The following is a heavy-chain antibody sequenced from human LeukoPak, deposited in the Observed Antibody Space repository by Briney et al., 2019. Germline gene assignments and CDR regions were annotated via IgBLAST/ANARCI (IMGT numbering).Heavy chain of an antibody. CDR3: AKDSQGWRVITTWSGYFDY. J-gene: IGHJ4*02. D-gene: IGHD3-22*01. CDR2: IRYDGSNK. V-gene: IGHV3-30*02. Sequence: PGGSLRLSCAASGFTFSSYGMHWARQAPGKGLEWVAFIRYDGSNKYYADSVKGRFTISRDNSKNTLYLQMNSLRAEDTAVYYCAKDSQGWRVITTWSGYFDYWGQGTLVTVSS. CDR1: GFTFSSYG.